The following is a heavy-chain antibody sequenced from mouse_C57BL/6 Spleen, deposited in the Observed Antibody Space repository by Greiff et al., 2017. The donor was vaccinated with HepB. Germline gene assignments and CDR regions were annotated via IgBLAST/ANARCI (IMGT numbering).Heavy chain of an antibody. CDR3: ARGGGKGAWFAY. J-gene: IGHJ3*01. CDR2: ISYDGSN. CDR1: GYSITSGYY. Sequence: VQLQQSGPGLVKPSQSLSLTCSVTGYSITSGYYWNWIRQFPGNKLEWMGYISYDGSNNYNPSLKNRISITRDTSKNQFFLKLNSVTTEDTATYYCARGGGKGAWFAYWGQGTLVTVSA. V-gene: IGHV3-6*01. D-gene: IGHD2-1*01.